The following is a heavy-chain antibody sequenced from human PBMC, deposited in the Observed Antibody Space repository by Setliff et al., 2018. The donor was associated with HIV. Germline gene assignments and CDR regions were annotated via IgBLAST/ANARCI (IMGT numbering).Heavy chain of an antibody. J-gene: IGHJ3*02. Sequence: SETLSLTCTVSRGSISRYCWSWIRQPPGKGLEWIGYIYYTGTTKYNPSLKSRVTTSVDTSKNQLSLKLSSLTAADTAVYYCARDRPPSTVDMLGAFDRWGQGTMVTVSS. CDR3: ARDRPPSTVDMLGAFDR. CDR2: IYYTGTT. V-gene: IGHV4-59*01. CDR1: RGSISRYC. D-gene: IGHD4-17*01.